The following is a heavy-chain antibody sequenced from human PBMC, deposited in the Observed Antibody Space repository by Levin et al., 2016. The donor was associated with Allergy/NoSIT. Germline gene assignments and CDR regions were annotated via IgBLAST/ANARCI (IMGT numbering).Heavy chain of an antibody. CDR1: GYSFTSYW. CDR2: IYPGDSDT. Sequence: GESLKISCKGSGYSFTSYWIGWVRQMPGKGLEWMGIIYPGDSDTRYSPSFQGQVTISADKSISTAYLQWSSLKASDTAMYYCARLSYCGGDCYSGYFDYWGQGTLVTVSS. J-gene: IGHJ4*02. V-gene: IGHV5-51*01. CDR3: ARLSYCGGDCYSGYFDY. D-gene: IGHD2-21*02.